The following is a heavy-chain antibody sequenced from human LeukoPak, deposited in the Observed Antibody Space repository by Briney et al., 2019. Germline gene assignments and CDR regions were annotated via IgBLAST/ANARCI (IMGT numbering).Heavy chain of an antibody. Sequence: SETLSLTCTVSGGSISYYYWSWIRQSPGKGLEWIGYIYYSGTTNYNPSLKSRVTISVDTSKNQFSLQLRSVTAADTAVYYCAREDPQTTVPEGMDVWGQGTMVTVSS. CDR3: AREDPQTTVPEGMDV. CDR2: IYYSGTT. CDR1: GGSISYYY. V-gene: IGHV4-59*01. J-gene: IGHJ3*01. D-gene: IGHD4-17*01.